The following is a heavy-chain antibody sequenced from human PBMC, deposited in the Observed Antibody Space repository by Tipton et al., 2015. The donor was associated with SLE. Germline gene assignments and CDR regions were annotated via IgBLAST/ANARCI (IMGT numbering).Heavy chain of an antibody. CDR3: ARQGHYYYHAMDV. CDR1: GGSFSVHY. V-gene: IGHV4-34*01. J-gene: IGHJ6*02. Sequence: TLSLTCAVYGGSFSVHYWSWSWIRQPPGKGLEWIGEIDHSRSTNYNPSLKSRVTISRDTSKNQFSLRLSSVTAADTAVYYCARQGHYYYHAMDVWGQGTTVTVSS. CDR2: IDHSRST.